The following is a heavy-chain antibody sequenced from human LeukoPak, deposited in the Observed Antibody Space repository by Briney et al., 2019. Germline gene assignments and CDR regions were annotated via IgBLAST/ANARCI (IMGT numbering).Heavy chain of an antibody. D-gene: IGHD2-2*01. CDR3: ARDAVPYCSSTSCYRMDV. J-gene: IGHJ6*04. Sequence: ASVKVSCKASGYTFTSYAMHWVRQAPGQRLEWMGWINAGNGNTKYSQKFQGRVTITRDTSAGTAYMELSSLRSEDTAVYYCARDAVPYCSSTSCYRMDVWGKGTTVTVSS. CDR1: GYTFTSYA. CDR2: INAGNGNT. V-gene: IGHV1-3*01.